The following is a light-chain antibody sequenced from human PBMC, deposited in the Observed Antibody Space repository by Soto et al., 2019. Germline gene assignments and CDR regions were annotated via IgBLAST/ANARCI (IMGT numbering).Light chain of an antibody. J-gene: IGKJ4*01. Sequence: EVVLTQSPGTLSMSPGDRATLSCRASQSVPGSDVAWYQQKPGQAPRLLIYDVSSRATGTPERFSGSGSGTDFTLNIGRLEPEDFAVYYCQQYNSWPLTFGGGTKV. CDR1: QSVPGSD. CDR2: DVS. CDR3: QQYNSWPLT. V-gene: IGKV3-20*01.